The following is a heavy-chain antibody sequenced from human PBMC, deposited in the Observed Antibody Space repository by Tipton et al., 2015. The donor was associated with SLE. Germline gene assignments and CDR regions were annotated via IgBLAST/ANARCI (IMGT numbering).Heavy chain of an antibody. D-gene: IGHD6-13*01. CDR3: ARVWEPQLVFDY. J-gene: IGHJ4*02. CDR1: GGSISSHY. Sequence: TLSLTCTVSGGSISSHYWSWIRQPPGKGLEWIGYIYYSGSTNYNPPLKSRVTISVDTSKNQFSLKLSSVTAADTAVYYCARVWEPQLVFDYSGQGTLVTVSS. CDR2: IYYSGST. V-gene: IGHV4-59*11.